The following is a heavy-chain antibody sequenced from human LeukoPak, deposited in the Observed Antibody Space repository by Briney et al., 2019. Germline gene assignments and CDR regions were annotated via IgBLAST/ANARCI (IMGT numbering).Heavy chain of an antibody. CDR2: ISYDGNNK. CDR3: AKDRVVGATTLDY. CDR1: GFTFSSYG. J-gene: IGHJ4*02. D-gene: IGHD1-26*01. V-gene: IGHV3-30*18. Sequence: GGSLRLSCAASGFTFSSYGMHWVRQAPGKGLEWVAVISYDGNNKYYADSVKGRFTISRDNSKNTLYLQMNSLRAEDMAVYYCAKDRVVGATTLDYWGQGTLVTVSS.